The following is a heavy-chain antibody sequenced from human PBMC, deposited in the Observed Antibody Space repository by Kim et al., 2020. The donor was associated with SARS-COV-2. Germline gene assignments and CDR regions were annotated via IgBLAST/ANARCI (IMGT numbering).Heavy chain of an antibody. J-gene: IGHJ4*02. D-gene: IGHD2-8*02. CDR3: ARVWSRGRYYFDY. Sequence: GGSLRLSCAASGFTFSSYWMSWVRQAPGKGLEWVANIKQDGSEKYYVDSVKGRFTISRDNAKNSLYLQMNSLRAEDTAVYYCARVWSRGRYYFDYWGQGTLVTVSS. V-gene: IGHV3-7*03. CDR2: IKQDGSEK. CDR1: GFTFSSYW.